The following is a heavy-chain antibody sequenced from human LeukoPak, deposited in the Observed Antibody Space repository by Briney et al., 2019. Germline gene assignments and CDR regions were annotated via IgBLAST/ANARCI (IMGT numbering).Heavy chain of an antibody. V-gene: IGHV1-2*02. CDR2: INPNSGGT. J-gene: IGHJ4*02. CDR3: ARGREIWFGEFYFDY. Sequence: ASVKVSCKASGYTFTEYHMHWVRQAPGQGLEWMGWINPNSGGTNYAQKFQGRVTMTRDTSISTAYMELSRLRSDDTAVYYCARGREIWFGEFYFDYWGQGTLVTVSS. CDR1: GYTFTEYH. D-gene: IGHD3-10*01.